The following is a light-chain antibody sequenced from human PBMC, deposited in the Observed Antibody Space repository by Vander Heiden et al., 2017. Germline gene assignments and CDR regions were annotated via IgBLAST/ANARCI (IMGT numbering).Light chain of an antibody. V-gene: IGLV2-14*01. CDR2: EVS. CDR3: SSYTSSSTLV. Sequence: QSALTHPASVSGSPGQSITISCTGTSSDVGGYNYVSWYQQHPGKAPKLMSYEVSNRPSGVSNRFSGSKSGNTASLTISGLQAEDEADYYCSSYTSSSTLVFGTGTKVTVL. J-gene: IGLJ1*01. CDR1: SSDVGGYNY.